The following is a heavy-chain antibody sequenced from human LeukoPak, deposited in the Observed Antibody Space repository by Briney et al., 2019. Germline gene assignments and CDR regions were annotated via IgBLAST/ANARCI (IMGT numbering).Heavy chain of an antibody. D-gene: IGHD4-17*01. Sequence: SVKVSCKASGGTFSSYAISWVRQAPGQGLEWMGGIIPIFGTANYAQKFQGRVTITTDESTCTAYMELSSLRSEDTAVYYCARGGPTTSFFSYYYMDVWGKGTTVTVSS. J-gene: IGHJ6*03. CDR1: GGTFSSYA. CDR2: IIPIFGTA. V-gene: IGHV1-69*05. CDR3: ARGGPTTSFFSYYYMDV.